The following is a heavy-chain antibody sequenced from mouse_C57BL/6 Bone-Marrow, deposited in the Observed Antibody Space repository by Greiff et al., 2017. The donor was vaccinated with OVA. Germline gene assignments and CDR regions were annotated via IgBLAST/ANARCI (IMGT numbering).Heavy chain of an antibody. Sequence: VQLQQSGAELARPGASVKLSCKASGYTFTSYGISWVKQRTGQGLEWIGEIYPRSGNTYYNEKFKGKATLTADKSSSTAYMELRSLTSEDSAVYFCARKDLLGLRRGFDDWGQGTTRTVSS. CDR3: ARKDLLGLRRGFDD. V-gene: IGHV1-81*01. J-gene: IGHJ2*01. CDR1: GYTFTSYG. D-gene: IGHD2-2*01. CDR2: IYPRSGNT.